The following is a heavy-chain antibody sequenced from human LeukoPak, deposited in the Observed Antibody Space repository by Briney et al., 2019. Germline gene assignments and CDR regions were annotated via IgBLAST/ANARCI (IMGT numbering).Heavy chain of an antibody. D-gene: IGHD6-13*01. CDR3: ARGGSSSWYSWFDP. J-gene: IGHJ5*02. CDR2: INWNGGST. V-gene: IGHV3-20*01. Sequence: GGSLRLSCAASGFTFDDYGMTWVRQAPGKGLEWVSGINWNGGSTGYADSVKGRFTISRDNAKNSLYLQMNSLRAEDTALYHCARGGSSSWYSWFDPWGQGTLVTVSS. CDR1: GFTFDDYG.